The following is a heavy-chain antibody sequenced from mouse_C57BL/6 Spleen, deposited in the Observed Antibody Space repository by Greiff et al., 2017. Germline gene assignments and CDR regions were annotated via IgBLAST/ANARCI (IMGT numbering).Heavy chain of an antibody. CDR3: ARDGSSYSYYFDY. D-gene: IGHD1-1*01. CDR1: GFTFSDYG. Sequence: EVKLVESGGGLVKPGGSLKLSCAASGFTFSDYGMHWVRQAPEKGLEWVAYISSGSSTIYYADTVKGRFTISRDKAKNTLFLQMTSLRSEDTAMYYCARDGSSYSYYFDYWGQGTTLTVSS. CDR2: ISSGSSTI. J-gene: IGHJ2*01. V-gene: IGHV5-17*01.